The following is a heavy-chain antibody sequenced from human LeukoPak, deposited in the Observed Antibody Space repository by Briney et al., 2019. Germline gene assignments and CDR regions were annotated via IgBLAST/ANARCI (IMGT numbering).Heavy chain of an antibody. Sequence: ASVKVSCKASGYTFTSYDINWVRQAPAPGLEWMGWMNPNSGNTGYAQKFQGRVTMTRNTSISTAYMELSSLRSEDTAVYYCARGPCIGGDCYSYYFDYWGQGTLVTVSS. D-gene: IGHD2-21*02. V-gene: IGHV1-8*01. CDR3: ARGPCIGGDCYSYYFDY. CDR2: MNPNSGNT. J-gene: IGHJ4*02. CDR1: GYTFTSYD.